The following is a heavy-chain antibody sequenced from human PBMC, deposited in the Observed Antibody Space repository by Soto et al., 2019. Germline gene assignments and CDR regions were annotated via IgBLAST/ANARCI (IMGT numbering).Heavy chain of an antibody. CDR1: GYTFTSYD. Sequence: ASVKVSCKASGYTFTSYDINWVRQATGQGLEWMGWMNPNSGNTGYAQKFQGRVTMTRDTSTSTVYMELSSLRSEDTAVYYCARGGNPSWFDPWGQGTLVTVSS. CDR3: ARGGNPSWFDP. D-gene: IGHD1-1*01. CDR2: MNPNSGNT. J-gene: IGHJ5*02. V-gene: IGHV1-8*01.